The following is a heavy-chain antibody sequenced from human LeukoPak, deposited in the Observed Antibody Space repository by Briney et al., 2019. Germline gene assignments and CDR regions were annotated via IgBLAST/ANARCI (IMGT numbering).Heavy chain of an antibody. D-gene: IGHD3-22*01. Sequence: SETLSLTCTVSGYSISSGDYWGWIRQPPGKELEWIGNIYQNGRTYYNPSLKSRVTISVDTFKNQFSLKLSSVTAADTAVYYCARFRTDDTSGYYGGSFDYWGQGTLVTVSS. CDR2: IYQNGRT. J-gene: IGHJ4*02. CDR3: ARFRTDDTSGYYGGSFDY. CDR1: GYSISSGDY. V-gene: IGHV4-38-2*02.